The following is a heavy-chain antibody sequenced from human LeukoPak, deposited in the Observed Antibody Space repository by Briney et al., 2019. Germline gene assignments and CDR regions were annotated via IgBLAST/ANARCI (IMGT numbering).Heavy chain of an antibody. CDR3: ASQFWWAAVSGTALDY. V-gene: IGHV3-7*05. CDR1: GFTFSSYW. Sequence: GGSLRLSCAASGFTFSSYWMSWVRQAPGKGLEWVANIKEDGSEKYYVDSVKGRFTISRDNAKSSLYLQMNSLRVEDTAVYYCASQFWWAAVSGTALDYWGRGTLVTVSS. CDR2: IKEDGSEK. J-gene: IGHJ4*02. D-gene: IGHD6-19*01.